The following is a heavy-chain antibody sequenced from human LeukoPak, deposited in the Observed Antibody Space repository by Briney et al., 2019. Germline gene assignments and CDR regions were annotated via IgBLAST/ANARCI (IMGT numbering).Heavy chain of an antibody. Sequence: SQTLSLTCAISGDSVSSNSAAWNWIRQSPSRGLEWLGRTYYRSKWYNDYAVSVKSRITINPDTSKNQFSLKLSSVTAADTAVYYCARSARFLEWIFSQPENTFDYWGQGTLVTVSS. CDR2: TYYRSKWYN. CDR1: GDSVSSNSAA. J-gene: IGHJ4*02. D-gene: IGHD3-3*01. V-gene: IGHV6-1*01. CDR3: ARSARFLEWIFSQPENTFDY.